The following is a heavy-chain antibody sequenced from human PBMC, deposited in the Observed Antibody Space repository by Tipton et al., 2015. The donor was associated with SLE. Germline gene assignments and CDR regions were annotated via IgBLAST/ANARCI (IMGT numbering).Heavy chain of an antibody. CDR1: GGSFSGYY. V-gene: IGHV4-34*01. Sequence: TLSLTCAVYGGSFSGYYWSWIRQPPGKGREWIGEINHSGSTNYNPSLKSRVTISVDTSKNQFSLKLSSVTAADTAVYYCARGPYSPYIWGQGTMVTVSS. D-gene: IGHD6-13*01. CDR2: INHSGST. J-gene: IGHJ3*02. CDR3: ARGPYSPYI.